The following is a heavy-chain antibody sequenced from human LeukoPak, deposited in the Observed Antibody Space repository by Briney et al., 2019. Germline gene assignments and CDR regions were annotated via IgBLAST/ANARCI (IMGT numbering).Heavy chain of an antibody. J-gene: IGHJ5*02. V-gene: IGHV3-30*02. CDR3: ARFSYGDYVA. D-gene: IGHD4-17*01. Sequence: GWSLRLSCAASGFVFSKHGMHWVRQAPGKGLEWVAFIRHDESVKHYAESVKGRFTISRDNFKKTLSLQMNSLRPDDTALYYCARFSYGDYVAWGQGTLVTVSS. CDR2: IRHDESVK. CDR1: GFVFSKHG.